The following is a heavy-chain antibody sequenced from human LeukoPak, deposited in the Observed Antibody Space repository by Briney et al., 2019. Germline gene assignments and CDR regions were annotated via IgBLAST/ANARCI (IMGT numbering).Heavy chain of an antibody. CDR3: ARGVVTAWVFDP. CDR1: GGSISSGDYY. D-gene: IGHD2-21*02. V-gene: IGHV4-30-4*01. J-gene: IGHJ5*02. CDR2: IYYSGNI. Sequence: SETLSLTCTVSGGSISSGDYYWSWIRQPPGKGLEWIAYIYYSGNIYYNPSLKSRVTVSLDTSNNQFSLKLSSVTAADTAVYYCARGVVTAWVFDPWGPGTLVTGSS.